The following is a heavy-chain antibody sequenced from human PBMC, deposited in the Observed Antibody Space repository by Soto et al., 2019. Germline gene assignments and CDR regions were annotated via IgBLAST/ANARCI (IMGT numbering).Heavy chain of an antibody. CDR3: ARDLLIDSGWYYYYGMDV. Sequence: GGSLRLSCAASGFTFSSYWMHWVRQAPGKGLVWVSRINSDGSSTSYADSVKGRLTISRANAKNTLYLQMNSLRAEDTAVYYCARDLLIDSGWYYYYGMDVWGQGTTVTVSS. V-gene: IGHV3-74*01. J-gene: IGHJ6*02. D-gene: IGHD6-19*01. CDR2: INSDGSST. CDR1: GFTFSSYW.